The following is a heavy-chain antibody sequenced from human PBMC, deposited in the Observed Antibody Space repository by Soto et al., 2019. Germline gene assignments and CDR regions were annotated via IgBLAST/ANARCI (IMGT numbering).Heavy chain of an antibody. CDR3: TTLFEVWFGESIQNYYYYYMDV. CDR2: IKSKTDGGTT. V-gene: IGHV3-15*01. J-gene: IGHJ6*03. Sequence: EVQLVESGGGLVKPGGSLRLSCAASGFTFSNAWMSWVRQAPGKGLEWVGRIKSKTDGGTTDYAAPVKGRFTISRDDSKNTLYLQMNSLKTEDTAVYYCTTLFEVWFGESIQNYYYYYMDVWGKGTTVTVSS. CDR1: GFTFSNAW. D-gene: IGHD3-10*01.